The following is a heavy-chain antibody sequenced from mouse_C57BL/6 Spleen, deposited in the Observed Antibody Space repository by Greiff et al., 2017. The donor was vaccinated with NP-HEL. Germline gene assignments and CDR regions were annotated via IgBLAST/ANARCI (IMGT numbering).Heavy chain of an antibody. D-gene: IGHD2-2*01. J-gene: IGHJ1*03. CDR2: IWSGGST. Sequence: QVQLQQSGPGLVQPSQSLSITCTVSGFSLTSYGVHWVRQSPGKGLEWLGVIWSGGSTDYNAAFISRLSISKDNSKSQVFFKMNSLQADDTAIYYCARNYLSLVTTRLWYFDVWGTGTTVTVSS. CDR3: ARNYLSLVTTRLWYFDV. V-gene: IGHV2-2*01. CDR1: GFSLTSYG.